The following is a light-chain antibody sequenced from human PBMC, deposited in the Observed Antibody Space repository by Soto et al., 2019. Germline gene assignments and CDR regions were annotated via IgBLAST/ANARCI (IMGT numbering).Light chain of an antibody. Sequence: QSVLTQPRSVSGSPGQSVTISCTGTSSDVGGYNYVSWYQQHPGKAPKLMIYDVTKRPSGVPDRFSGSKSGNTASLTISGVQDEDEADYSCCSYAGSYTYVFATGTKLTVL. CDR1: SSDVGGYNY. J-gene: IGLJ1*01. CDR3: CSYAGSYTYV. CDR2: DVT. V-gene: IGLV2-11*01.